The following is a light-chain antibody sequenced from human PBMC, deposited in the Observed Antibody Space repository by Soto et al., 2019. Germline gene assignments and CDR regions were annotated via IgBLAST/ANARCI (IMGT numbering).Light chain of an antibody. CDR1: KLGDKY. CDR3: QAWDSSTYVV. CDR2: QDS. J-gene: IGLJ2*01. Sequence: SYELTQPPSVSVSPGQTASITCSGDKLGDKYACWYQQKPGQSPVLVIYQDSKRPSGIPEQFSGSNSGNTATLTISGTPAMDEADYYCQAWDSSTYVVFGGGTKLTVL. V-gene: IGLV3-1*01.